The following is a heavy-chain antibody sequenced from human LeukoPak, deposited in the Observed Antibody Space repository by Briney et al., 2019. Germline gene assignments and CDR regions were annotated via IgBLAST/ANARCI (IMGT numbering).Heavy chain of an antibody. D-gene: IGHD3-10*01. CDR1: GYTFTSYD. CDR3: ASWPLYGSGSYYRYYMDV. J-gene: IGHJ6*03. Sequence: GASVKVSCKASGYTFTSYDINWVRQATGQGLEWMGWMNPNSGNTGYAQKFQGRVTMTRNTSISTAYMELSSLRSEDTAVYYCASWPLYGSGSYYRYYMDVWGKGTTVTVSS. V-gene: IGHV1-8*01. CDR2: MNPNSGNT.